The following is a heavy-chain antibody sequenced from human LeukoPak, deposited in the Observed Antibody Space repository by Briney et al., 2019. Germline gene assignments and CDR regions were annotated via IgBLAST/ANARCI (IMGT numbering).Heavy chain of an antibody. CDR3: ARGYYYDTSGRTPYEY. Sequence: GGSLRLSCAASGVTFRSYEMNWVREAPGKGLERISYISSFGTTIHYADSVKGRFTISRDSAKNSLYLQMNSLRAEDTAVYFCARGYYYDTSGRTPYEYWGQGTLVTVSS. D-gene: IGHD3-22*01. J-gene: IGHJ4*02. CDR1: GVTFRSYE. V-gene: IGHV3-48*03. CDR2: ISSFGTTI.